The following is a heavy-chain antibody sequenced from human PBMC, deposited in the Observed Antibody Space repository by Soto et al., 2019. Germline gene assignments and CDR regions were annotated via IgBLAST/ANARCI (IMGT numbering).Heavy chain of an antibody. J-gene: IGHJ4*02. CDR1: GGSISSFY. CDR2: IYYTGTT. V-gene: IGHV4-59*01. Sequence: QVQLEESGPRLVKPSETLSLTCTISGGSISSFYWNWIRQAPGKGLEWIGYIYYTGTTNYNPSLKSRITMSLVTSKDQFSLNLTSVTAADTSVYYCARSNWNFPFEYWGQGTLVTVSS. CDR3: ARSNWNFPFEY. D-gene: IGHD1-7*01.